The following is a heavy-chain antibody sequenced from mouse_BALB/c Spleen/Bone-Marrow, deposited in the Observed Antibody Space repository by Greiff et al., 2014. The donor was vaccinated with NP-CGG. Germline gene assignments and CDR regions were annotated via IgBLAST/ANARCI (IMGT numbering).Heavy chain of an antibody. J-gene: IGHJ3*01. CDR3: ARRYDYGYGPFAY. Sequence: VQLKESGGGLVQPGGSLKLSCAASGFTFSNYTMSWIRPTPEKRLEWVAYISNGGGTTYYPDTVKGRFTISRDNAKNTLYLQMSSLKSEDTAMYYCARRYDYGYGPFAYWGQGTLVTVSA. V-gene: IGHV5-12-2*01. CDR1: GFTFSNYT. D-gene: IGHD1-2*01. CDR2: ISNGGGTT.